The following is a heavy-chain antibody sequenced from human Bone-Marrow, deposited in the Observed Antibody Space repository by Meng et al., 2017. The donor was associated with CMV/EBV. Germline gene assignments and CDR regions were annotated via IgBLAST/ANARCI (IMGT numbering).Heavy chain of an antibody. CDR2: MNPNSGNT. J-gene: IGHJ6*02. Sequence: ASVKVSCKASGYTFTSYDINWVRQATEQGLEWMGWMNPNSGNTGYAQKFQGRVTMTRNTSISTAYMELSSLRSEDTAVYYCARGASITGSLEDGMDVWGQGTTVTVSS. D-gene: IGHD1-20*01. CDR1: GYTFTSYD. CDR3: ARGASITGSLEDGMDV. V-gene: IGHV1-8*01.